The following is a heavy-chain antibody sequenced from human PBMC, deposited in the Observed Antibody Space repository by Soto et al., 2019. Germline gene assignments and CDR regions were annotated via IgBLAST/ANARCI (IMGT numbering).Heavy chain of an antibody. CDR2: INPSGGGT. CDR3: ARSQEVVVVPAAPIDY. Sequence: QVQLVQSGAEGKKPGASVKVSCKTSGYTFSNYYINWVRQAPGQGLEWMGRINPSGGGTTYAQKFQGRVTMTRVTSTSTVYMDLSSLRSEDTAVYYCARSQEVVVVPAAPIDYWGQGTLVTVSS. V-gene: IGHV1-46*01. J-gene: IGHJ4*02. CDR1: GYTFSNYY. D-gene: IGHD2-2*01.